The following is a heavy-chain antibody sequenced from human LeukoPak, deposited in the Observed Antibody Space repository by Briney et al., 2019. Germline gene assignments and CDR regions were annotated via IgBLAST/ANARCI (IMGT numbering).Heavy chain of an antibody. CDR1: GFSLSMYW. Sequence: PGGSLRLSCSVSGFSLSMYWMTWVRQAPGKGLEWLANIKQDGSEEYYADSVKGRFTISRDNARNSLYLQMNSLRVEDTALYYCARWDSGNYYGIGDWGQGTLVTVSS. CDR3: ARWDSGNYYGIGD. V-gene: IGHV3-7*01. CDR2: IKQDGSEE. D-gene: IGHD1-26*01. J-gene: IGHJ4*02.